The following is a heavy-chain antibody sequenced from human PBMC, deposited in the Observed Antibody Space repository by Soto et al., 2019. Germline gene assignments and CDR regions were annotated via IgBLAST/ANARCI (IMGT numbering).Heavy chain of an antibody. D-gene: IGHD2-2*01. Sequence: RGSLRLSCATSGFTFEKAWMNWVRQAPGKGLEWVGRIKSNPDGGRTDYAAPVKGRFSISRDDSKSTLYLQMNSLKNDDTAVYYCTTDVQTAVLHYLSEAAFDTWGRGTMVTVSS. V-gene: IGHV3-15*07. CDR1: GFTFEKAW. CDR3: TTDVQTAVLHYLSEAAFDT. J-gene: IGHJ3*02. CDR2: IKSNPDGGRT.